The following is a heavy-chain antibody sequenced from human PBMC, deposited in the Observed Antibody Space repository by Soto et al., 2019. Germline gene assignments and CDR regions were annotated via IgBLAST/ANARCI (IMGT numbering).Heavy chain of an antibody. D-gene: IGHD3-16*01. V-gene: IGHV1-18*01. Sequence: QVQLVQSGDEVKKPGASVKVCCKASGYIFVNYGIAWVRHAPGQGLEWMGRISPYTGNTHSATKVQGRLTMTTDTSTRTAYMDLGSLTSDDTAVYYCVMVDNYVTPTPQDVWGQGTTVTVSS. CDR1: GYIFVNYG. CDR2: ISPYTGNT. J-gene: IGHJ6*02. CDR3: VMVDNYVTPTPQDV.